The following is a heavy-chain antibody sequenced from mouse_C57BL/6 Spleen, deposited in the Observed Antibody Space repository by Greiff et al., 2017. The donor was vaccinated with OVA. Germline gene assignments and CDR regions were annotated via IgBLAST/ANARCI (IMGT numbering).Heavy chain of an antibody. Sequence: VQLKESVAELVRPGASVKLSCTASGFNIKNTYMHWVKQRPEQGLEWIGRIDPANGNTKYAPKFQGKATITADTSSNTAYLQLSSLTSEDTAIYYCARGTTVVDEGGFAYWGQGTLVTVSA. J-gene: IGHJ3*01. CDR3: ARGTTVVDEGGFAY. V-gene: IGHV14-3*01. CDR2: IDPANGNT. CDR1: GFNIKNTY. D-gene: IGHD1-1*01.